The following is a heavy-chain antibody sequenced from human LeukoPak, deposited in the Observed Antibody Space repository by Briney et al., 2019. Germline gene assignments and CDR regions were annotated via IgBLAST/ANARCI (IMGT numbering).Heavy chain of an antibody. Sequence: SETLSLTCTVSGGSISSYYWSWIRQPAGKGLEWIGRIYTSGSTNYNPSLKSRVTISVDTSKNQFSLKLSSVTAADTAVYYCARGGVRTSWYQLTNWFDPWGQGTLVTVSS. D-gene: IGHD2-2*01. V-gene: IGHV4-4*07. J-gene: IGHJ5*02. CDR2: IYTSGST. CDR1: GGSISSYY. CDR3: ARGGVRTSWYQLTNWFDP.